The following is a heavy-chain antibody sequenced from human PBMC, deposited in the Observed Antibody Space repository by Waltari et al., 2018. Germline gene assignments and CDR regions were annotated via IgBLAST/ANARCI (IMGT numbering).Heavy chain of an antibody. CDR3: ARDMGIYTNYVTY. CDR2: MNEDGSDI. D-gene: IGHD3-16*01. V-gene: IGHV3-7*01. CDR1: GFIFSRLW. J-gene: IGHJ4*02. Sequence: EVQLVESGGGLVEPGGSLPLPCAASGFIFSRLWMSWVRQAPGKGPEWVANMNEDGSDIYYVDSVKGRFSISRDNAKNSLYLQMNSLRADDTAIYYCARDMGIYTNYVTYWGQGTLVTVSS.